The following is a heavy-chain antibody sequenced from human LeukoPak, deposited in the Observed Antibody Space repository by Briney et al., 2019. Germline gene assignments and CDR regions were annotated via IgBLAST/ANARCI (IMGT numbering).Heavy chain of an antibody. CDR2: IYYSGST. Sequence: SETLSLTCTVSGGSISSGDYYWSWIRQPPGKGLEWLGYIYYSGSTYYNPSLKSRVTISVDTSKNQFSLKLSSVTAADTAVYYCARERITMVRGVLPTGMDVWGQGTTVTVSS. J-gene: IGHJ6*02. V-gene: IGHV4-30-4*01. CDR1: GGSISSGDYY. CDR3: ARERITMVRGVLPTGMDV. D-gene: IGHD3-10*01.